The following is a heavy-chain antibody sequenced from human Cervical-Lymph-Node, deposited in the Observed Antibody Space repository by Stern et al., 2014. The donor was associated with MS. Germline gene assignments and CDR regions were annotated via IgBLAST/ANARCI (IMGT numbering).Heavy chain of an antibody. Sequence: VQLEESGGGVVQPGRSLRLSCAASGFVFRRYALHWVRQAPAKGLEWVALISYDGRDKYYTDSVKGRFTVSRDNSNNTVDLEMNSLRLEDTAVYYCAKGGSGSYLDWGQGSLVTVSS. CDR3: AKGGSGSYLD. CDR2: ISYDGRDK. V-gene: IGHV3-30*04. J-gene: IGHJ4*02. D-gene: IGHD1-26*01. CDR1: GFVFRRYA.